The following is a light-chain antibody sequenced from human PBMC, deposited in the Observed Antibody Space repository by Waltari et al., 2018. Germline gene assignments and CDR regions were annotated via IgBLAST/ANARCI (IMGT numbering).Light chain of an antibody. CDR1: QTVGSTY. Sequence: EIMLTQSPGTLSLSPGERAPLSCRASQTVGSTYLALYQQKPGQAPRLLIYAASVRATGIPDRFSGSGSGTDFTLTITRLEPEDFAVYYCQQYGSSPRTFGQGTKVEIK. CDR2: AAS. CDR3: QQYGSSPRT. J-gene: IGKJ2*01. V-gene: IGKV3-20*01.